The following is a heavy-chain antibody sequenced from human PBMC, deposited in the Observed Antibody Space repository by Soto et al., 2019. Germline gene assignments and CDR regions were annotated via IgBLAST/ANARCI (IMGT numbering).Heavy chain of an antibody. J-gene: IGHJ6*03. CDR1: GFTFDDYA. V-gene: IGHV3-9*01. CDR2: ISWNSGSI. CDR3: AKGPFYGSGNNYYMDV. D-gene: IGHD3-10*01. Sequence: GGSLRLSCAASGFTFDDYAMHWVRQAPGKGLEWVSGISWNSGSIGYADSVKGRFTISRDNAKNSLYLQMNSLRAEDTALYYCAKGPFYGSGNNYYMDVWGKGTTVTVSS.